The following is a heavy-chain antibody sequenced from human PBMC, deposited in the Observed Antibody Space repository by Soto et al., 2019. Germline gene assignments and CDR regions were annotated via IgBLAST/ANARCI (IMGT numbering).Heavy chain of an antibody. CDR3: VRGLLGSGGHFDY. V-gene: IGHV3-33*01. D-gene: IGHD7-27*01. CDR2: IWYDGSNT. Sequence: SLRLSCAASGFIFSSFGMHWVRQAPGKGLEWVAHIWYDGSNTYYADSVKGRFTISRDNSRNTLYLQMNSLRAEDTAVYHCVRGLLGSGGHFDYWGQGTPVTVSS. CDR1: GFIFSSFG. J-gene: IGHJ4*02.